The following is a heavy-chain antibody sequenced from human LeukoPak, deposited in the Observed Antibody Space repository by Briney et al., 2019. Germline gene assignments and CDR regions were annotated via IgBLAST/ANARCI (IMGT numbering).Heavy chain of an antibody. CDR1: GFTFSSNW. J-gene: IGHJ1*01. D-gene: IGHD6-13*01. CDR2: IKQDGSEK. CDR3: ARDPPLITAAGSRYFQH. Sequence: PGGSLRLSCAASGFTFSSNWMSWVRQAPGKGLEWVANIKQDGSEKYYVDSVKGRFTISRDNAKNSLYLQMNSLRAEDTALYYCARDPPLITAAGSRYFQHWGQGTLATVSS. V-gene: IGHV3-7*01.